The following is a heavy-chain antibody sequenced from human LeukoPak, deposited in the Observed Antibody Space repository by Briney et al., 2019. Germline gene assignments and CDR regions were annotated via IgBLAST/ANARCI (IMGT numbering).Heavy chain of an antibody. CDR3: ARGRNYYDSSGYYYEGDAFDI. Sequence: ASVKVSCKASGYTFTSYGISWVRQAPGQGLEWMGIINPSGGSIRYAQKFQGRVTMTRDTSTGTVYMELSSLRSEDTAMYYCARGRNYYDSSGYYYEGDAFDIWGQGTMVTVSS. CDR1: GYTFTSYG. CDR2: INPSGGSI. V-gene: IGHV1-46*01. D-gene: IGHD3-22*01. J-gene: IGHJ3*02.